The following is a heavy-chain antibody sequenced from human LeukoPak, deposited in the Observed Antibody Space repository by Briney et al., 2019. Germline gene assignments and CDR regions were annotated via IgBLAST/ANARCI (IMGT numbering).Heavy chain of an antibody. Sequence: PGGSLRLSCAASGFTFSSYGMHWVRQAPGKVLEWVAFIRYDGSNKYYADSVKGRFTISRDNSKNTLYLQMNSLRAEDTAVYYCARDPSAARPRWFDPWGQGTLVTVSS. J-gene: IGHJ5*02. D-gene: IGHD6-6*01. CDR2: IRYDGSNK. CDR3: ARDPSAARPRWFDP. V-gene: IGHV3-30*02. CDR1: GFTFSSYG.